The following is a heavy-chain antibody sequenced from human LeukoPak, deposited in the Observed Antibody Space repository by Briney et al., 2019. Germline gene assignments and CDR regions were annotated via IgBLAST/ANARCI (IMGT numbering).Heavy chain of an antibody. J-gene: IGHJ4*02. CDR1: GFTFSSYS. V-gene: IGHV3-21*04. D-gene: IGHD3-3*01. Sequence: GGSLRLSCAASGFTFSSYSINWVRQAPGKGLEWVSYISSTSSYIYYGDSVKGRFTISRDNSKNTLYLQMNSLRAEDTAVYYCAKGEDDFWSGFGYWGQGTLVTVSS. CDR3: AKGEDDFWSGFGY. CDR2: ISSTSSYI.